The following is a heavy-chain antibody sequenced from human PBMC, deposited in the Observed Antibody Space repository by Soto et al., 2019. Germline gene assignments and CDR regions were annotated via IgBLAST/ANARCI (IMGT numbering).Heavy chain of an antibody. Sequence: ASVKVSCKASGYTFTSYDINWVRQATGQGLEWMGWMNPNSGNTGYAQKFQGRVTMTRNTSISTAYMELSSLRSEDTAVYYCARVGCSGGSYYYYMDVWGKGTTVTVSS. V-gene: IGHV1-8*01. CDR1: GYTFTSYD. J-gene: IGHJ6*03. CDR3: ARVGCSGGSYYYYMDV. CDR2: MNPNSGNT. D-gene: IGHD2-15*01.